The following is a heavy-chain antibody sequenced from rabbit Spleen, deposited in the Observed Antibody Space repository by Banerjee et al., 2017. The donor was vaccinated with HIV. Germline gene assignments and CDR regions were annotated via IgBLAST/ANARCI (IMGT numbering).Heavy chain of an antibody. Sequence: QEQLEESGGDLVKPEGSLTLTCTASGFSFSYSCWICWVRQAPGKGLEWIACINIVTGKSVYASWAKGRFPMSRTSSTTVTLQMTSLTAADTATYFCARDLVTAIGWNFALWGQGTLVTGS. D-gene: IGHD7-1*01. J-gene: IGHJ3*01. CDR3: ARDLVTAIGWNFAL. V-gene: IGHV1S45*01. CDR2: INIVTGKS. CDR1: GFSFSYSCW.